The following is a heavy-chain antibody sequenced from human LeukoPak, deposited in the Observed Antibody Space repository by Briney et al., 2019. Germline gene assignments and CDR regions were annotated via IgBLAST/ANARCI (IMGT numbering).Heavy chain of an antibody. CDR1: GGSISSSSYY. D-gene: IGHD6-13*01. V-gene: IGHV4-39*01. J-gene: IGHJ4*02. CDR3: ATFYGYSNTWYYPYFDN. CDR2: MYYSGST. Sequence: SETLSLTCTVPGGSISSSSYYWGWIRQPPGKGLEWIGSMYYSGSTFYNPSLRSRVTISVDTSKNQFSLRLISMTAADTAVYYCATFYGYSNTWYYPYFDNWGQGTLVTVSS.